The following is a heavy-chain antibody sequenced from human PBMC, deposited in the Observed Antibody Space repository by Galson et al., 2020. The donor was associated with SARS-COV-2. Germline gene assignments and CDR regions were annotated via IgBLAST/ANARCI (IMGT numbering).Heavy chain of an antibody. CDR1: GFPFSTYS. CDR3: ARDEGIRGYNYGRLYYGMDV. D-gene: IGHD5-18*01. CDR2: ISTSSSYI. J-gene: IGHJ6*02. Sequence: GESLKISCAASGFPFSTYSMNWVRRAPGKGLEWVSSISTSSSYIYYADSVKGRFTISRDNVKKSLYLQMDSLRAEDTAVYYCARDEGIRGYNYGRLYYGMDVWGQGTTVTGSS. V-gene: IGHV3-21*01.